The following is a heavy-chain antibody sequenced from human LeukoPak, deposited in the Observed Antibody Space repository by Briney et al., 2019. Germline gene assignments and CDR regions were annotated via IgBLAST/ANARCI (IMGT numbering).Heavy chain of an antibody. J-gene: IGHJ4*02. CDR3: AREAVAGTWIDY. D-gene: IGHD6-19*01. Sequence: SETLSLTCTVSGDSISGYYWSWIRQPPGRGLEWIGYIYYSGSATYNPSLKSRVTMSVDTSKNQFSLRLSSVTAADTAVYYCAREAVAGTWIDYWGQGTLVTVSS. CDR1: GDSISGYY. V-gene: IGHV4-59*12. CDR2: IYYSGSA.